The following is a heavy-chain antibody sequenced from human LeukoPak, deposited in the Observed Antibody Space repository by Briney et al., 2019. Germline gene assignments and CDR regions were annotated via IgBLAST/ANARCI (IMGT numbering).Heavy chain of an antibody. J-gene: IGHJ3*02. Sequence: SETLSLTCTVSGGSISSYYWSWIRQPPEKGLEWIAYIYYSGSTNYNPSLKSRVTISVDTSKNQFSLKLSSVTAADTAVYYCARGVALLGDAFDIWGQGTMVTVSS. D-gene: IGHD2-15*01. V-gene: IGHV4-59*01. CDR2: IYYSGST. CDR3: ARGVALLGDAFDI. CDR1: GGSISSYY.